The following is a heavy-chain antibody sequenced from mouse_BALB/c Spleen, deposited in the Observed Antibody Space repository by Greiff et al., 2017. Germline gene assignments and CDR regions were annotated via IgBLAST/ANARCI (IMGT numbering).Heavy chain of an antibody. Sequence: EVQLVESGGDLVKPGGSLKLSCAASGFTFSSYGMSWVRQTPDKRLEWVATISSGGSYTYYPDSVKGRFTISRDNAKNTLYLQMSSLKSEDTAMYYCARITTATVDWYFVVWGAGTTVTVSS. CDR2: ISSGGSYT. V-gene: IGHV5-6*01. CDR3: ARITTATVDWYFVV. D-gene: IGHD1-2*01. J-gene: IGHJ1*01. CDR1: GFTFSSYG.